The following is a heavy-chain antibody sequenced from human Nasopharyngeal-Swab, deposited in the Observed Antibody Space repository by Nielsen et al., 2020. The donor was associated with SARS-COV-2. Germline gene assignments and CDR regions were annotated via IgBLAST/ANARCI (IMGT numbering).Heavy chain of an antibody. D-gene: IGHD4-17*01. J-gene: IGHJ6*04. CDR3: TTDGTTTVTTWVDV. V-gene: IGHV3-15*07. Sequence: WIRQPPGKGLEWVGRIKSKTDGGTTDYAAPVKGRFTISRDDSKNTLYLQMNSLKTEDTAVCYCTTDGTTTVTTWVDVWGKGTTVTVSS. CDR2: IKSKTDGGTT.